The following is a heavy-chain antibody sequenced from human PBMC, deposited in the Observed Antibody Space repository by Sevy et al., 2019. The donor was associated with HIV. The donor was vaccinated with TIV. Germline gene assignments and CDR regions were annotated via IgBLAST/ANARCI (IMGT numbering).Heavy chain of an antibody. CDR2: IHSSGTT. CDR3: ASSLGGAPGTINWFDH. D-gene: IGHD1-26*01. Sequence: SETLSLTCTVSGGSISTYYWSWIRQPAGEGLEWIGRIHSSGTTDYTPSLRSRVTMSLGTSKMQFSLELRSVTVADSAMYVCASSLGGAPGTINWFDHWGQGTLVTVSS. V-gene: IGHV4-4*07. CDR1: GGSISTYY. J-gene: IGHJ5*02.